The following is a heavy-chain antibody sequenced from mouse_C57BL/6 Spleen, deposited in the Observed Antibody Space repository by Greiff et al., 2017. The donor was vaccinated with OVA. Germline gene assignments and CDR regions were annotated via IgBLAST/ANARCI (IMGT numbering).Heavy chain of an antibody. CDR3: ASHYGSREDAMDY. V-gene: IGHV1-50*01. D-gene: IGHD1-1*01. CDR2: IDPSDSYT. Sequence: QVQLKQPGAELVKPGASVKLSCKASGYTFTSYWMQWVKQRPGQGLEWIGEIDPSDSYTNYNQKFKGKATLTVDTSSSTAYMQLSSLTSEDSAVYYCASHYGSREDAMDYWGQGTSVTVSS. CDR1: GYTFTSYW. J-gene: IGHJ4*01.